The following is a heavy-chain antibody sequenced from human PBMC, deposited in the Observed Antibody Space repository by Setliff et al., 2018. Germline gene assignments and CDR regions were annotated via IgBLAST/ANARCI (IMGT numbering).Heavy chain of an antibody. CDR3: ATTTLGRYCSGGNCYFDY. V-gene: IGHV4-39*07. CDR2: INGRGST. Sequence: SETLSLTCTVSGGSIISSTYNWGWIRQPPGKGLEWIGKINGRGSTHYNPSLKSRVTISIDTSKNQFSLKLTSVTAADTAVYYCATTTLGRYCSGGNCYFDYWGQGTLVTVSS. J-gene: IGHJ4*02. D-gene: IGHD2-15*01. CDR1: GGSIISSTYN.